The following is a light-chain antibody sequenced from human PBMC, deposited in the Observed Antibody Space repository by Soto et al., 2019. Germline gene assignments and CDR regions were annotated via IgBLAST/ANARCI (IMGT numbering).Light chain of an antibody. J-gene: IGKJ1*01. CDR1: QSVSSN. CDR2: GAS. CDR3: QQYGSSGT. V-gene: IGKV3-15*01. Sequence: EIVMTQSPATVSVCPGERASLSCRASQSVSSNLAWYQQKPGQAPRLLIYGASTRATAIPARFSGSGSGTDFTLTISRLEPEDFAVYYCQQYGSSGTFGQGTKVDIK.